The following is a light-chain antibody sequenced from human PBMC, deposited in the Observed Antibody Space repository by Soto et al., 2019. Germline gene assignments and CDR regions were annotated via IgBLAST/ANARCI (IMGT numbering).Light chain of an antibody. V-gene: IGLV2-8*01. CDR3: KSYAGSNTYV. CDR1: KNDIGVYDF. J-gene: IGLJ1*01. Sequence: QCPLPQPPSASGSPGQSFTISCTGTKNDIGVYDFVSWYQHHPGKAPRLIIYEVVQRPSGVPDRFSGSKSGNTASLTVSGLQAADEADYFCKSYAGSNTYVFGSGTKV. CDR2: EVV.